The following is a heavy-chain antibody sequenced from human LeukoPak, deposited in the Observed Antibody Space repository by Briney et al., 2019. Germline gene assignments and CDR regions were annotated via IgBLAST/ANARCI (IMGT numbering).Heavy chain of an antibody. D-gene: IGHD6-19*01. CDR2: ISSSSSTM. CDR3: ARTSSGWWAPFDY. V-gene: IGHV3-48*04. CDR1: GFTFSSYS. Sequence: GGSLRLSCAASGFTFSSYSMNWVRQAPGKGLEWISYISSSSSTMYYADSVKGRFTISRDNAKNSLYLQMISLRAEDTAIYYCARTSSGWWAPFDYWGQGSLVTVSS. J-gene: IGHJ4*02.